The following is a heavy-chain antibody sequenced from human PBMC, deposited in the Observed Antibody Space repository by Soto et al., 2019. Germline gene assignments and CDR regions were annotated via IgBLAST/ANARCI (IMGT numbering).Heavy chain of an antibody. Sequence: EVQLVESGGDLVQPGGSLRLSCAASGFSFSIFWMHWVRQAPGKGLVWVSSINGGGSSADYAESVKGRFTFSRDNAKNTVNLQMNSLRAEDTAVYYCTRGGGYSGYDPFDYWGQGTLVTVSS. CDR3: TRGGGYSGYDPFDY. V-gene: IGHV3-74*01. J-gene: IGHJ4*02. CDR2: INGGGSSA. D-gene: IGHD5-12*01. CDR1: GFSFSIFW.